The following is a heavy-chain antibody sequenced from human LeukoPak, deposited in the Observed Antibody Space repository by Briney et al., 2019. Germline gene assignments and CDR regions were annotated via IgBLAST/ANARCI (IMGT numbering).Heavy chain of an antibody. CDR3: ARGSGYSGYGFDY. V-gene: IGHV3-53*01. CDR2: IYGGGST. CDR1: GFTVSSNY. D-gene: IGHD5-12*01. J-gene: IGHJ4*02. Sequence: GGSLRLSCAASGFTVSSNYMSWVRQAPGKGLEWVSVIYGGGSTKYADSVKGRFTTSRDNSKNTLYLQMNSLRAEDTAVYYCARGSGYSGYGFDYWGQGTLVTVSS.